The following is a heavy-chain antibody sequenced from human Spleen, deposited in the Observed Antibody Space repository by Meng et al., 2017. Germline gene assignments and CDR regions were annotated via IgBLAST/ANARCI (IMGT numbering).Heavy chain of an antibody. J-gene: IGHJ6*02. D-gene: IGHD3-10*01. CDR3: ARGGGGYFGSGTYYPNTYYYHYGMDV. CDR1: GGSLREYY. CDR2: INHSGST. V-gene: IGHV4-34*01. Sequence: SETLSLTCEVHGGSLREYYWSWIRQPPGKGLEWIGEINHSGSTNYNPSLKSRVTISVDTSKNQFSLKLSSVTAADTAVYRCARGGGGYFGSGTYYPNTYYYHYGMDVWGQGTTVTVSS.